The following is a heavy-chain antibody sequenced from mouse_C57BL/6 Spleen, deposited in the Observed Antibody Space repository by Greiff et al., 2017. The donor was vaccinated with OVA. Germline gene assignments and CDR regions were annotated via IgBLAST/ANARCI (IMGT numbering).Heavy chain of an antibody. D-gene: IGHD1-1*01. CDR2: IYPGDGDT. CDR1: GYAFSSYW. Sequence: QVQLQQSGAELVKPGASVKISCKASGYAFSSYWMNWVKQRPGKGLEWIGQIYPGDGDTNYNGKFKGKATLTADKSSSTAYMQLSSLTSEDSAVDFCARRDYYGSSYGLDVWGTGTTVTVSS. V-gene: IGHV1-80*01. CDR3: ARRDYYGSSYGLDV. J-gene: IGHJ1*03.